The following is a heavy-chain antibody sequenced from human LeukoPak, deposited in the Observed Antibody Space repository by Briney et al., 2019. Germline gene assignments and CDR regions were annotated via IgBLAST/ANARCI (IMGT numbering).Heavy chain of an antibody. Sequence: GGSLRLSCTASGFTFDDYDMSWGRQGPGQGLELVSGITWNGGKTGYADSVRGRFAISRDNTKKSLYLQMSSLRAEDTALYYCARDPFCSSSTGCYFEDWFDPWGPGTLVTVSS. V-gene: IGHV3-20*04. D-gene: IGHD2-2*01. CDR3: ARDPFCSSSTGCYFEDWFDP. CDR1: GFTFDDYD. J-gene: IGHJ5*02. CDR2: ITWNGGKT.